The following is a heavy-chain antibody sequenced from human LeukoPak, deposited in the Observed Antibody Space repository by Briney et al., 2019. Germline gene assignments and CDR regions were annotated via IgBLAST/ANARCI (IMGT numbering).Heavy chain of an antibody. CDR1: GGSISSSSYY. J-gene: IGHJ4*02. V-gene: IGHV4-39*01. D-gene: IGHD5-12*01. Sequence: HPSETLSLTCTVSGGSISSSSYYWGWIRQPPGKGLEWIGSIYYSGSTYYNPSLKSRVTISVDTSKNQFSLKLSSVTAADTAVYYCARRGVATGPCPGFDYWGQGTLVTVSS. CDR2: IYYSGST. CDR3: ARRGVATGPCPGFDY.